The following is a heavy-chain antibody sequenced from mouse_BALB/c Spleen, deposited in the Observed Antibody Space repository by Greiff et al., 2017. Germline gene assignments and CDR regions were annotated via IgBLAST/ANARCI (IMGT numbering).Heavy chain of an antibody. Sequence: EVMLVESGGGLVQPGGSRKLSCAASGFTFSSFGMHWVRQAPEKGLEWVAYISSGSSTIYYADTVKGRFTISRDNPKNTLFLQMTSLRSEDTAMYYCARGGYGNFYYAMDYWGQGTSVTVSS. CDR3: ARGGYGNFYYAMDY. J-gene: IGHJ4*01. D-gene: IGHD2-10*02. V-gene: IGHV5-17*02. CDR2: ISSGSSTI. CDR1: GFTFSSFG.